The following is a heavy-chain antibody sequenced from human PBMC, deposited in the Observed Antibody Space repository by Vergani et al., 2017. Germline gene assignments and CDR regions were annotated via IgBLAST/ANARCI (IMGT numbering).Heavy chain of an antibody. CDR3: ARDLSDRITGTTAWGDFDY. Sequence: QVQLVESGGGVVQPGRSLRLSCAASGFTFSSYGMHWVRQAPGKGLEWVAVISYDGSNKYYADSVKGRFTISRDNAKNSLYLQMNSLRAEDTAVYYCARDLSDRITGTTAWGDFDYWGQGTLVTVSS. CDR2: ISYDGSNK. D-gene: IGHD1-20*01. V-gene: IGHV3-30*03. CDR1: GFTFSSYG. J-gene: IGHJ4*02.